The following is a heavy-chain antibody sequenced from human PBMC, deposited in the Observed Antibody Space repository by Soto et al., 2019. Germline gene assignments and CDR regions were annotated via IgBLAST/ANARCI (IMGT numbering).Heavy chain of an antibody. D-gene: IGHD3-3*01. Sequence: PGGSLRLSCAASGFAFSSYSMNWVRQAPGKGLEWVSSITGSGTYTYYADSVKGRFTISRDNTKNSLYLQMNSLRAEDTAVYYCAKDPNYDFWSGYSGSGWFDPWGQGTLVTVSS. CDR1: GFAFSSYS. V-gene: IGHV3-21*06. CDR3: AKDPNYDFWSGYSGSGWFDP. J-gene: IGHJ5*02. CDR2: ITGSGTYT.